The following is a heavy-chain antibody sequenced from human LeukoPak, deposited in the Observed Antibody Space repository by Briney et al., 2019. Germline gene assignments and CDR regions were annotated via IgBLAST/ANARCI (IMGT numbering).Heavy chain of an antibody. D-gene: IGHD3-10*01. J-gene: IGHJ5*02. Sequence: PSETLSLTCTVSGGSISSSSYYWGWIRQPPGKGLEWIGSIYYGGSTYYNPSLKSRVTISVDTSKNQFSLKLSSVTAADTAVYYCARGGYYGSGNDFRFDPWGQGTLVTVSS. CDR2: IYYGGST. CDR1: GGSISSSSYY. CDR3: ARGGYYGSGNDFRFDP. V-gene: IGHV4-39*07.